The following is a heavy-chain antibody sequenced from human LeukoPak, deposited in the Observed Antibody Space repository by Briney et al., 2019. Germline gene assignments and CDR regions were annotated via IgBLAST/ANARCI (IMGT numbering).Heavy chain of an antibody. CDR2: INPNSGGT. V-gene: IGHV1-2*02. D-gene: IGHD5/OR15-5a*01. J-gene: IGHJ4*02. CDR1: GYIFTSYY. Sequence: DSVKLSCKASGYIFTSYYIHWARHPHGQGLEWMGWINPNSGGTNYAQKFQGRVTMTRDTSISTANMELSRLRSDDAAVDYCARDMWRRVSGGVDHWGQGTLVTVSS. CDR3: ARDMWRRVSGGVDH.